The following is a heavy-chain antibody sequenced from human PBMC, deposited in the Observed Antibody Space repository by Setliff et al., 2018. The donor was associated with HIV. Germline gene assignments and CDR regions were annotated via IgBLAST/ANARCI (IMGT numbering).Heavy chain of an antibody. Sequence: GGSLRVSCAASGFTFSRYEMNWVRQAPGKGLEWVSYISSSGGTIYYADSVKGRFTISRDNAKNSLYLQMNSLRAEDTAVYYCARDSSSWYEFYFDCWGQGTLVTVSS. J-gene: IGHJ4*02. CDR1: GFTFSRYE. D-gene: IGHD6-13*01. V-gene: IGHV3-48*03. CDR2: ISSSGGTI. CDR3: ARDSSSWYEFYFDC.